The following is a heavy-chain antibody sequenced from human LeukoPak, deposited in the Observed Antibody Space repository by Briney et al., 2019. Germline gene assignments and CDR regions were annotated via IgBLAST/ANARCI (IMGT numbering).Heavy chain of an antibody. V-gene: IGHV3-33*03. Sequence: GGSLRLSCGTSGFTFTSHGMHWVRQAPGKGLEWVAVVYFDGRDKFYAESVKGRFTISRDNAKNTLYLQMNSLKAEDTAVYYCARGGKYSYGYLESWGQGTLSPSPQ. CDR3: ARGGKYSYGYLES. J-gene: IGHJ4*02. CDR2: VYFDGRDK. D-gene: IGHD5-18*01. CDR1: GFTFTSHG.